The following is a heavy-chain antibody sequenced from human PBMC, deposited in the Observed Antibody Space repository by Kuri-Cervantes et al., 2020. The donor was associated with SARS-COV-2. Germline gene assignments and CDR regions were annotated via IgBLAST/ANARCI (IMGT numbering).Heavy chain of an antibody. CDR3: ARGMVRGLIQSYYYGMDV. V-gene: IGHV3-30*03. J-gene: IGHJ6*02. CDR2: ISYDGSNK. D-gene: IGHD3-10*01. Sequence: GESLKISCAASGFTFSGYGMHWVRQAPGKGLEWVAIISYDGSNKYHGDSVKGRFTISRDNSKNTLILQMNSLRAEDTAVYYCARGMVRGLIQSYYYGMDVWGQGTTVTVSS. CDR1: GFTFSGYG.